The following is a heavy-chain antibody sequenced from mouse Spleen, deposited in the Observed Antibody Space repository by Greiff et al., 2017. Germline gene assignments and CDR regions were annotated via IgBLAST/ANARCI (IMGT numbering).Heavy chain of an antibody. Sequence: QVQLQQSGAELARPGASVKMSCKASGYTFTSYTMHWVKQRPGQGLEWIGYINPSSGYTKYNQKFKDKATLTADKSSSTAYMQLSSLTSEDSAVYYCARSSGRAFDYRGQGTTLTVSS. CDR1: GYTFTSYT. J-gene: IGHJ2*01. D-gene: IGHD1-1*01. CDR2: INPSSGYT. V-gene: IGHV1-4*01. CDR3: ARSSGRAFDY.